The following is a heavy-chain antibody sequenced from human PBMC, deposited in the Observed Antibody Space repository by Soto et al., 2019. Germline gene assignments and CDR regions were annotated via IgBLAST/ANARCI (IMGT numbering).Heavy chain of an antibody. Sequence: PGGSLRLSCAASGFTFSSYSMNWVRQAPGKGLEWVSYISSSGSTIFYADSVKGRFTISRDNAKNSLYLQMNSLRAEDTAVYYCARALTVLLWFGELEIVGMDVWGQGTTVTVSS. D-gene: IGHD3-10*01. J-gene: IGHJ6*02. CDR2: ISSSGSTI. V-gene: IGHV3-48*04. CDR1: GFTFSSYS. CDR3: ARALTVLLWFGELEIVGMDV.